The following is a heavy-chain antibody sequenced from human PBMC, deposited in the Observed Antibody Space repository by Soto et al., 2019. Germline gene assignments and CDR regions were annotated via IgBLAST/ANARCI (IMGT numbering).Heavy chain of an antibody. CDR2: ISAYNGNT. J-gene: IGHJ4*02. V-gene: IGHV1-18*01. Sequence: QVQLVQSGAEVKKPGASVKVSCKASGYTFTSYAISWVRQAPGQGFEGMGWISAYNGNTNYAHKLQGRVTMTKDTSTSTADMELMSLRSDETAMYFCAREGPPEDYWGQGTLVTVSS. CDR1: GYTFTSYA. CDR3: AREGPPEDY.